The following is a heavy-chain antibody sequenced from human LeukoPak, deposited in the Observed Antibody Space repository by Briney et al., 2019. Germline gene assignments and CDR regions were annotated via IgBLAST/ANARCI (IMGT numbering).Heavy chain of an antibody. J-gene: IGHJ4*02. CDR2: INHSGST. V-gene: IGHV4-34*01. CDR1: GGSFSGYY. CDR3: ARQALYYGSGSYSDY. D-gene: IGHD3-10*01. Sequence: SETLSLTCAVYGGSFSGYYWSWIRQPPGKGLEWIGEINHSGSTNYNPSLKSQVTISVDTSKNQFSLKLSSVTAADTAVYYCARQALYYGSGSYSDYWGQGTLVTVSS.